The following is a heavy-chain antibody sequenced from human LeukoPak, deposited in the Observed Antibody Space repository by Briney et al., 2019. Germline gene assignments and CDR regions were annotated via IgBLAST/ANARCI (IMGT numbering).Heavy chain of an antibody. Sequence: SETLSLTRTVSSYSISSGYHWGWIRQPPGKGLEWIGNIYRSGITYYNPSLKSRVTMSVDTSKNQFSLKLSSVTAADTAIYYCARVNWVVDYWGQGTLVTVSS. CDR2: IYRSGIT. CDR1: SYSISSGYH. J-gene: IGHJ4*02. V-gene: IGHV4-38-2*02. D-gene: IGHD1-1*01. CDR3: ARVNWVVDY.